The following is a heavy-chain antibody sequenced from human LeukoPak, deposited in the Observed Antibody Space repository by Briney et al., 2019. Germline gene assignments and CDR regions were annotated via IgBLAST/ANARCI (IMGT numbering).Heavy chain of an antibody. CDR3: ARDVVGSLDY. D-gene: IGHD1-26*01. Sequence: PGGSLRLSCAASGFTFSTYWMAWVRQAPGKGLEWVANIKGDESAKHQADSVKGRFTIYRDNLQNSVYLQMSSLRGEFTAVYYCARDVVGSLDYWGQGTLVTVSS. CDR1: GFTFSTYW. V-gene: IGHV3-7*01. CDR2: IKGDESAK. J-gene: IGHJ4*02.